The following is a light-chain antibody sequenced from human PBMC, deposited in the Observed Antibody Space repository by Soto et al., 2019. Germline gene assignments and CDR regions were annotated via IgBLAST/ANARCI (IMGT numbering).Light chain of an antibody. J-gene: IGKJ1*01. CDR1: QSVSSSY. Sequence: EIVLTQSPGTLSLSPGERATLSCRASQSVSSSYLAWYQQKPGQAPRLLIYGASARATGIPERFRGSGSGTEFTLTISSLRSEDFAVYYCQHYNNWPLTFGQGTKVDIK. CDR3: QHYNNWPLT. CDR2: GAS. V-gene: IGKV3-15*01.